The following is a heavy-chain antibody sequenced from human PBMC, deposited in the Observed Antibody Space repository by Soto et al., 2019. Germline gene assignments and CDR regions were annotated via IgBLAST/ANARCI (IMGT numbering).Heavy chain of an antibody. V-gene: IGHV1-69*06. CDR2: VIPVFDST. J-gene: IGHJ6*02. CDR3: EKGTLRRDGYTGARDADYIYTMDV. Sequence: QVQVVQSGPEVKNPGSSVKVSCKASGGTLSSYAINWVRQAPGQGLEWVGGVIPVFDSTKYAQKFQCRVTITTDNSRSTDYLELTGLRFDNTAVYYWEKGTLRRDGYTGARDADYIYTMDVWGQGTTVTVS. CDR1: GGTLSSYA. D-gene: IGHD4-17*01.